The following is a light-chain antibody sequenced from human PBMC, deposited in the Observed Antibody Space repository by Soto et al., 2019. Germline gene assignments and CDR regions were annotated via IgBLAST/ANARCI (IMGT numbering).Light chain of an antibody. CDR2: DTN. CDR1: TGAVTSGHY. CDR3: LLSYSSARPV. J-gene: IGLJ7*01. V-gene: IGLV7-46*01. Sequence: QAVVTQEPSLTVSPGGTVTLTCGSSTGAVTSGHYPYWFQQKPGQAPRTLIYDTNNKHSWIPARFSGSLLGGKAALTLSGAQPEDEAEYYCLLSYSSARPVFGGGTQLTVL.